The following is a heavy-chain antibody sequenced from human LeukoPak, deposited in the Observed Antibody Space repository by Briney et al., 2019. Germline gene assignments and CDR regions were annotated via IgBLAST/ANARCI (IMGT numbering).Heavy chain of an antibody. V-gene: IGHV1-2*02. J-gene: IGHJ4*02. D-gene: IGHD2-8*02. CDR3: AREDTLWYYFDY. CDR2: INPNSGGT. Sequence: ASVKVSCKGSGYTFTGYYMHWVRQAPGQGLEWMGWINPNSGGTNYAQKFQGRVTMTRDTSISTAYMELSRLRSDDTAVYYCAREDTLWYYFDYWGQGTLVTVSS. CDR1: GYTFTGYY.